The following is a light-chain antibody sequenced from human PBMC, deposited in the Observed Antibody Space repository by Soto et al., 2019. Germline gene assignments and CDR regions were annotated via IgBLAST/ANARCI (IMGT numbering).Light chain of an antibody. CDR1: QSISSW. CDR2: DAS. Sequence: DIHMTQSPSSLSASVGDRVTITCRASQSISSWLAWYQQKPGKAPKLLIYDASSLESGVPSRFSGSGSGTEFTLTISSLQPDDFATYYCQHYNTYSAFGQGTKVDIK. J-gene: IGKJ1*01. CDR3: QHYNTYSA. V-gene: IGKV1-5*01.